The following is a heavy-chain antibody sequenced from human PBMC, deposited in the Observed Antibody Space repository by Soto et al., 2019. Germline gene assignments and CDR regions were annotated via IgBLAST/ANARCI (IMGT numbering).Heavy chain of an antibody. D-gene: IGHD6-19*01. J-gene: IGHJ4*02. CDR3: ARENSSGWYPHLDY. CDR2: IYYSGST. CDR1: GGSVSSGSYY. V-gene: IGHV4-61*01. Sequence: SETLSLTCTVSGGSVSSGSYYWSWIRQPPGKGLEWIGYIYYSGSTNYNPSLKSRVTISVDTSKNQFSLKLSSVTAADTAVYYCARENSSGWYPHLDYWGQGTLVTVSS.